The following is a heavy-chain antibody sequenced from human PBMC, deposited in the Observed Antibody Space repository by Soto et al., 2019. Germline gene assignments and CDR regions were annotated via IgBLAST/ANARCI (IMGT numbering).Heavy chain of an antibody. CDR3: ARNASGRGWFDP. V-gene: IGHV4-61*03. J-gene: IGHJ5*02. D-gene: IGHD3-10*01. Sequence: QVQLKESGPRLVRPSETLSLTCSVSGGSVKSPSHYWSWIRQSPGKGLEWIGNVYYIGTTDYNPSLENRVTILVDRSDNHFSLKLRSVTVDDTAVYYCARNASGRGWFDPRGQGVPVTVSS. CDR1: GGSVKSPSHY. CDR2: VYYIGTT.